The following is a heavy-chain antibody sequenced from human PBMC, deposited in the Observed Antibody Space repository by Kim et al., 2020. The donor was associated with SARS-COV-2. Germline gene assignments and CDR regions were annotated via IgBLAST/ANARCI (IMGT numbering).Heavy chain of an antibody. CDR2: IWYDGSNK. V-gene: IGHV3-33*08. CDR3: VRDSPGDV. Sequence: GGSLRLSCAASGFTFSNYGIHWVRQAPGKGLEWVAVIWYDGSNKNYVDSVKGRFTISRDNSKNTLYLQMNSLRIEDTGVYYCVRDSPGDVWGQGTTVIVSS. CDR1: GFTFSNYG. J-gene: IGHJ6*02.